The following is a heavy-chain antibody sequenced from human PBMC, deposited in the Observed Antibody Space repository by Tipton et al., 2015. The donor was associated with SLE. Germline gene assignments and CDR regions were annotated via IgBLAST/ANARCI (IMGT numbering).Heavy chain of an antibody. CDR3: ARQAYYSSGYADY. CDR2: VYHSGST. J-gene: IGHJ4*02. V-gene: IGHV4-38-2*01. CDR1: GYSISCAYS. Sequence: TLSLTCVVSGYSISCAYSWGWIRQPPGKGLGWIGTVYHSGSTHYNPSLKSRVTISIDTSKNQFSLKLSAVTAADTAVYYCARQAYYSSGYADYWGQGTLVTVSS. D-gene: IGHD3-22*01.